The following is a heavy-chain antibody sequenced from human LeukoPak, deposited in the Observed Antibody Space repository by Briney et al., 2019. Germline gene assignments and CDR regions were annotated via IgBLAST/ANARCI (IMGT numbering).Heavy chain of an antibody. Sequence: GESLKISCKGSGYSFATYWIAWVRQLPGKGLEWMGIIYPGDSDTRYSPSFQGQVTISADKSISTAYLQWNSLKASDTAMYYCARPGYSGSLEYWGQGTLVTVSS. D-gene: IGHD1-26*01. CDR1: GYSFATYW. CDR3: ARPGYSGSLEY. CDR2: IYPGDSDT. V-gene: IGHV5-51*01. J-gene: IGHJ4*02.